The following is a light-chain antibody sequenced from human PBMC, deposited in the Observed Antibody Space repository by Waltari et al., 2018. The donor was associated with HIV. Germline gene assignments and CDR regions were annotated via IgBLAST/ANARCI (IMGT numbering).Light chain of an antibody. CDR3: ATWDDSLNGPV. Sequence: QSVVTQPPSASGTPGQRVTISCSGSRSTVGSNSVNSSHQLPGTSPKLLIYSDYQRPSGVPDRFSASKSGTSASLAIGGLQSDDEADYYCATWDDSLNGPVFGTGTKVTVL. J-gene: IGLJ1*01. CDR2: SDY. V-gene: IGLV1-44*01. CDR1: RSTVGSNS.